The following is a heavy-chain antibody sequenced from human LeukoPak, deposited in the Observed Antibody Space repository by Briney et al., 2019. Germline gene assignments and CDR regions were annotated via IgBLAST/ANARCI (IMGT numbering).Heavy chain of an antibody. Sequence: SETLSLTCAVCGGSFSGYYWSWIRQPPGKGLEWIGEINHSGSTNYNPSLKSRGTISVDTSKNQFSLKLSSVTAADTAVYYCARDSGYSSGWYGDFDLWGRGTLVTVSS. V-gene: IGHV4-34*01. CDR2: INHSGST. J-gene: IGHJ2*01. CDR3: ARDSGYSSGWYGDFDL. CDR1: GGSFSGYY. D-gene: IGHD6-19*01.